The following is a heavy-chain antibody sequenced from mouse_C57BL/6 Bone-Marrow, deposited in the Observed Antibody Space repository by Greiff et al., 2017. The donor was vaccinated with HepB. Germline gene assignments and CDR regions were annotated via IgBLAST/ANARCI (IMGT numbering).Heavy chain of an antibody. J-gene: IGHJ1*03. CDR1: GYTFTDYE. V-gene: IGHV1-15*01. CDR2: IDPETGGT. CDR3: TRSRRIWYFDV. Sequence: VKLQQSGAELVRPGASVTLSCKASGYTFTDYEMHWVKQTPVHGLEWIGAIDPETGGTAYNQKFKGKAILTADKSSSTAYMELRSLTSEDSAVYYCTRSRRIWYFDVWGTGTTVTVSS.